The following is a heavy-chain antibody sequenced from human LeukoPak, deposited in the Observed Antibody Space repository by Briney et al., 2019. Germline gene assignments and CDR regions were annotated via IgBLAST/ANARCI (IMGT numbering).Heavy chain of an antibody. CDR1: GYTLSELS. D-gene: IGHD6-19*01. CDR2: FDPVDVET. J-gene: IGHJ3*01. Sequence: ASVKVSCKVSGYTLSELSMHWVRQAPGKGLEWMGGFDPVDVETVYAQKFQGRVTMTEDTSTDTAYMELTSLTSEDTAVFYCAAGIQWLVPKPAFDVWGQGTMVTVSS. CDR3: AAGIQWLVPKPAFDV. V-gene: IGHV1-24*01.